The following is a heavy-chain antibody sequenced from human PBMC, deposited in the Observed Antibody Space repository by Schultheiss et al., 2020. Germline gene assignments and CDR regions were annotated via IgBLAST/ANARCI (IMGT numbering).Heavy chain of an antibody. V-gene: IGHV4-30-4*01. D-gene: IGHD1-26*01. CDR1: GGSISSGDYY. CDR2: IYYSGST. Sequence: LRLSCTVSGGSISSGDYYWSWIRQPPGKGLEWIGYIYYSGSTYYNPSLKSRLTMSIDTSKNQFSLKLSSVTAADTAVYYCARGAGGDHFDYWGQGTLVTVST. CDR3: ARGAGGDHFDY. J-gene: IGHJ4*02.